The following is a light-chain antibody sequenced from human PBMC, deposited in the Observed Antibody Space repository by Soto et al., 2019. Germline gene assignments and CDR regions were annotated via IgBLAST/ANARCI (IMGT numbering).Light chain of an antibody. CDR2: KDN. Sequence: QSVLSQPPSASGTPGQRVTISCFGGSSNIGKNYVYWYQQLPGTAPKLFIYKDNQRPSGVPDRFSGSKSGTSASLAISGLRSEDEAMYYCASWDGSLSGWVFGGGTQLTVL. V-gene: IGLV1-47*01. J-gene: IGLJ3*02. CDR3: ASWDGSLSGWV. CDR1: SSNIGKNY.